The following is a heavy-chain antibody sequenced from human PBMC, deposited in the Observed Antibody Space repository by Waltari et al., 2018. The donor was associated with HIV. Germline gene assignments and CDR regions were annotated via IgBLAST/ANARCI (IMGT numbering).Heavy chain of an antibody. V-gene: IGHV6-1*01. CDR3: TRLRASGWSEPSGPFDY. CDR1: GDSVSSNSAA. CDR2: TYYRSKWFY. J-gene: IGHJ4*02. D-gene: IGHD6-19*01. Sequence: QVELQQSGPRLVFPSQFFSLTCVISGDSVSSNSAAWSWIRQSPSRGLEWLGRTYYRSKWFYDYAPSVRSRLTIKPDTSKNQFSLQLTSVTPDDTAVYYCTRLRASGWSEPSGPFDYWGQGNLVTVS.